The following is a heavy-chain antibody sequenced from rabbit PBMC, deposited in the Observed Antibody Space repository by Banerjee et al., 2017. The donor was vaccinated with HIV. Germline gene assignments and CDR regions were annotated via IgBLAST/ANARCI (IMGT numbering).Heavy chain of an antibody. CDR2: IVAGSSGST. CDR3: ARDTVDGYAYDTHYFNL. D-gene: IGHD6-1*01. Sequence: QSLEESGGDLVKPGASLTLTCTASGFSFSSSYYMCWVRQAPGKGLEWSACIVAGSSGSTYYASWAKGRFTISKTSSTTVTLQMTSLTAADTATYFCARDTVDGYAYDTHYFNLWGQGTLVTVS. CDR1: GFSFSSSYY. V-gene: IGHV1S40*01. J-gene: IGHJ4*01.